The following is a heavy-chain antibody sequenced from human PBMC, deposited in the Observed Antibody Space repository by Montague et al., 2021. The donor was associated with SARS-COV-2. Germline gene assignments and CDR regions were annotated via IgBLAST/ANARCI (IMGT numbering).Heavy chain of an antibody. V-gene: IGHV3-74*01. Sequence: SLRLSCAASGFTFSSYWMHWVRQAPGKGLVWVSRINSDGSSTSYADSVKGRFTISRDNAKNTLYLQMNSLRAEDTAVYYCARARGGVSVLRYFDWLLDRTNWFDPWGQGTLVTVSS. J-gene: IGHJ5*02. CDR1: GFTFSSYW. CDR2: INSDGSST. CDR3: ARARGGVSVLRYFDWLLDRTNWFDP. D-gene: IGHD3-9*01.